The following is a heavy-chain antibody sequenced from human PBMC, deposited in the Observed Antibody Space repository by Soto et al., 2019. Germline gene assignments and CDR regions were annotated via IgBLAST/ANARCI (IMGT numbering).Heavy chain of an antibody. CDR2: IKRKTDGGTT. Sequence: DVQLVESGGGLVKPGGSLRLSCAASGFTFSNAWMSWVRQAPGKGLEWVGRIKRKTDGGTTDYAAPVKGRFTISRDDSKNMLYLQMNSLKTEDTAVYYCTTVPSYYYDSSGYYAFDWGQGTLVTVSS. CDR1: GFTFSNAW. CDR3: TTVPSYYYDSSGYYAFD. J-gene: IGHJ4*02. D-gene: IGHD3-22*01. V-gene: IGHV3-15*01.